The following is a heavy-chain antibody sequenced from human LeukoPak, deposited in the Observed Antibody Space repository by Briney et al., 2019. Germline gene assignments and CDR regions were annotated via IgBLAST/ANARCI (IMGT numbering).Heavy chain of an antibody. CDR3: AKAYTYYYYGMDV. CDR2: ISGSGGST. CDR1: GFKFSSYA. V-gene: IGHV3-23*01. Sequence: TGGSLRLSCAASGFKFSSYAMSWVRQDPGKGLEWVSAISGSGGSTYYADSVKGRFTISRDNSKNTLYLQMNSLRAEDTAVYYCAKAYTYYYYGMDVWGQGTTVTVSS. J-gene: IGHJ6*02.